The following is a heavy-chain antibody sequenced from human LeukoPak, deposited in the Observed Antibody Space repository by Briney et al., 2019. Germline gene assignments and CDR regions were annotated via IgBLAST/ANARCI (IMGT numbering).Heavy chain of an antibody. CDR1: GYTFTAYY. J-gene: IGHJ5*02. V-gene: IGHV1-2*02. Sequence: GASVKFSCKASGYTFTAYYMHWVRLAPGQGLEWMGWITPNSGGTKYAQRFQGRVTMTRDTSISTAYMELSGLRSDDTAVYYCARGFRLSAIEDWFDPWGQGTLVTVSS. CDR3: ARGFRLSAIEDWFDP. CDR2: ITPNSGGT. D-gene: IGHD2-2*02.